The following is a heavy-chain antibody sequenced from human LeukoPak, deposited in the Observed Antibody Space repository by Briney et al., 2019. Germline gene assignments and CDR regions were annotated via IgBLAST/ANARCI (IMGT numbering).Heavy chain of an antibody. V-gene: IGHV3-23*01. D-gene: IGHD6-19*01. Sequence: GGSLRLSCAASGFTFSVHALSWVRQTPEKGLEWVSSINSDSARTHYAHSVRGRFTISRDNSRNSLYLQMNSLRAEDTAVYFCAYLDSSGNDYGRLRYWGQGTPVTVSS. J-gene: IGHJ4*02. CDR2: INSDSART. CDR3: AYLDSSGNDYGRLRY. CDR1: GFTFSVHA.